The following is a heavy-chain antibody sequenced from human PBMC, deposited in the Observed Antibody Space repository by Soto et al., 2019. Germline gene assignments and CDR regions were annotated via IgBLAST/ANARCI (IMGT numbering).Heavy chain of an antibody. J-gene: IGHJ4*01. Sequence: EVQLLESGGGLVQPGGSLRLSCAASGFTYSSYAMSWVRQAPGKGLEWVSAISRSGGSTYYADSVKGRFTISRDNSKNTLYLQMKSLTAEDTAVYYCAKAPSVVVPAALDYWGQGTLVTVSS. CDR1: GFTYSSYA. V-gene: IGHV3-23*01. CDR2: ISRSGGST. D-gene: IGHD2-2*01. CDR3: AKAPSVVVPAALDY.